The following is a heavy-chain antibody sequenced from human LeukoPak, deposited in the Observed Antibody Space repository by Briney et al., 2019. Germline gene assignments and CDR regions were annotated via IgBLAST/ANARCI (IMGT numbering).Heavy chain of an antibody. V-gene: IGHV4-59*01. J-gene: IGHJ3*01. D-gene: IGHD1-26*01. CDR2: FHYSYST. CDR3: ARDRRWEQLHAFDL. CDR1: GDSISSYF. Sequence: PSGTLSLTCTVSGDSISSYFWSWVRQPPGKGVEGMSYFHYSYSTNYHPSLKSRVTISLDTASNQFSLMLSSVTAADTALYYCARDRRWEQLHAFDLWGPGAMVTVSS.